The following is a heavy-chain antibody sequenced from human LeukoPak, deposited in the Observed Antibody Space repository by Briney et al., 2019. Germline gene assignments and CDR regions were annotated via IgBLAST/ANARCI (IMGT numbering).Heavy chain of an antibody. CDR2: IYYSGST. CDR1: GGSISSYY. J-gene: IGHJ4*02. Sequence: SETLSLTCTVSGGSISSYYWSWIRQPPGKGLEWIGYIYYSGSTNYNPSLKSRVTISVDTSKNQFSLKLSSVTAADMAVYYCAKYGDSRTYFDYWGQGTLVTVSS. V-gene: IGHV4-59*01. CDR3: AKYGDSRTYFDY. D-gene: IGHD4-17*01.